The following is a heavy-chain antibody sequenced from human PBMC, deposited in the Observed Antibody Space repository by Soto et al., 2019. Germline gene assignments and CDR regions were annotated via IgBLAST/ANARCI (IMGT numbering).Heavy chain of an antibody. Sequence: GGSLRLSCAASGFTFSDYYMSWIRQAPGKGLEWVSYISSSSSYTNYADSVKGRFTISRDNAKNSLYLQMNSLRAEDTAVYYCARDDGCSGGSCYGAYFDYWGQGTLVTVSS. CDR2: ISSSSSYT. CDR3: ARDDGCSGGSCYGAYFDY. D-gene: IGHD2-15*01. J-gene: IGHJ4*02. V-gene: IGHV3-11*06. CDR1: GFTFSDYY.